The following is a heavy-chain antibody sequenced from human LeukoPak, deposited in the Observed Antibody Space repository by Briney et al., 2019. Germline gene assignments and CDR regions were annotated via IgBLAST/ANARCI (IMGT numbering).Heavy chain of an antibody. D-gene: IGHD4-17*01. Sequence: ASVKVSCKASGYTFTSYGISWVRQAPGQGLEWMGWISAYNGNTNYAQKLQGRVTMTTDTSTSTAYMELRSLRSDDTAVYYCAREGVRTVTTNAFDIWGQGTMVTVSS. CDR2: ISAYNGNT. V-gene: IGHV1-18*01. CDR1: GYTFTSYG. J-gene: IGHJ3*02. CDR3: AREGVRTVTTNAFDI.